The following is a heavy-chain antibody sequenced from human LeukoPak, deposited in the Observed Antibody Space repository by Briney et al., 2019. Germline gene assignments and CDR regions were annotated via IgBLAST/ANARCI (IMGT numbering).Heavy chain of an antibody. V-gene: IGHV1-69*05. J-gene: IGHJ4*02. CDR2: IIPIFGTA. CDR3: ASDAQYSSSSAYFDY. D-gene: IGHD6-6*01. Sequence: SVKVSCKASGGTFSSYAISWVRQAPGQGLEWMGRIIPIFGTANYAQKFQGRVTITTDESTSTAYMELSSLRSEDTAVYYCASDAQYSSSSAYFDYWGQGTLVTVSS. CDR1: GGTFSSYA.